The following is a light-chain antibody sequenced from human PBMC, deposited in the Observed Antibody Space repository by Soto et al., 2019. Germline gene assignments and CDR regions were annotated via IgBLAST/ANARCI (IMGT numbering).Light chain of an antibody. J-gene: IGLJ2*01. V-gene: IGLV6-57*04. CDR3: QSYDSTNPVV. CDR1: SGSIASNY. CDR2: EDD. Sequence: NFMLTQPHSVSESPGKKVTISCTRSSGSIASNYVQWYQQRPGSAPTTLIYEDDQRPSGVPDRFSGSIDSSSNSASLTISGLKTEDEADYHCQSYDSTNPVVFGGGTKLTVL.